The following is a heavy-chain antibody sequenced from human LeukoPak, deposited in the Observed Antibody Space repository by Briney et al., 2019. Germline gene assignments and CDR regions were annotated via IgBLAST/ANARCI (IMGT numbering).Heavy chain of an antibody. V-gene: IGHV1-46*01. CDR1: GCTFTSYY. CDR2: INPSGGST. J-gene: IGHJ3*02. D-gene: IGHD3-22*01. Sequence: ASVKVSCKASGCTFTSYYMHWVRQAPGQGLEWMGIINPSGGSTSYAQKFQGRVTMTRDTSTSTVYMELSRLRSDDTAVYYCARGMTLRITMIVVDDAFDIWGQGTMVTVSS. CDR3: ARGMTLRITMIVVDDAFDI.